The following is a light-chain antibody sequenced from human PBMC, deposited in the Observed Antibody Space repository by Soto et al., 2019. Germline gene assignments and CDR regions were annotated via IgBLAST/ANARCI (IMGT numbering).Light chain of an antibody. Sequence: EIVLTQSPATLSLSPGERATLSCRASQSVTNNYLAWYQQKPGQAPRLLIDGASRRATAIPDRFSGSGSGTDFTLTISRLEPEDFAVFYCQQYGSSPSTFGQGTRLEIK. V-gene: IGKV3-20*01. CDR3: QQYGSSPST. J-gene: IGKJ5*01. CDR1: QSVTNNY. CDR2: GAS.